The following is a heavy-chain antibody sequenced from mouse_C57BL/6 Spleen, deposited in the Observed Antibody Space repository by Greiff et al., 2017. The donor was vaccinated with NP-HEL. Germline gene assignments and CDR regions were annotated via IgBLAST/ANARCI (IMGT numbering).Heavy chain of an antibody. V-gene: IGHV1-52*01. Sequence: QVQLQQSGAELVRPGSSVKLSCKASGYTFTSYWMHWVKQRPIQGLEWIGNIDPSDSETHYNQKFKDKATLTVDKSSSTAYMQLSSLTSEDSAVYYCARSNYGSSYGNYAMDYWGQGTSVTVSS. J-gene: IGHJ4*01. CDR3: ARSNYGSSYGNYAMDY. CDR2: IDPSDSET. D-gene: IGHD1-1*01. CDR1: GYTFTSYW.